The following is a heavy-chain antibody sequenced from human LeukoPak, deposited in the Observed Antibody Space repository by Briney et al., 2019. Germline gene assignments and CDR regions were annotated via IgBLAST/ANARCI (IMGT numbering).Heavy chain of an antibody. D-gene: IGHD2-2*01. CDR2: IYYSGST. J-gene: IGHJ4*02. CDR1: GGSIRSYY. Sequence: SETLSLTCTVSGGSIRSYYWNWIRQPPGKGLEWIGYIYYSGSTNYNPSLKSRVTISVDTSKNQFSLKLSSVTAADTAVYYCARAGPAAPGDYWGQGTLVTVSS. V-gene: IGHV4-59*01. CDR3: ARAGPAAPGDY.